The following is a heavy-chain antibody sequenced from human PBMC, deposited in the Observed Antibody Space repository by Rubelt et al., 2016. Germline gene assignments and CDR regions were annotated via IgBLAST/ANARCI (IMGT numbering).Heavy chain of an antibody. CDR1: GFIVSDAW. CDR2: IDSSSVYI. CDR3: ARGRSNNYGMDV. Sequence: VQLVESGGDLVKPGGSLRVSCAASGFIVSDAWMNWVRQAPGKGLEWVSSIDSSSVYIYYASSVKGRFTISRDNAKNSLYLQMISLRAEDTGVYYCARGRSNNYGMDVWGQGTTVTVSS. D-gene: IGHD2/OR15-2a*01. J-gene: IGHJ6*02. V-gene: IGHV3-21*01.